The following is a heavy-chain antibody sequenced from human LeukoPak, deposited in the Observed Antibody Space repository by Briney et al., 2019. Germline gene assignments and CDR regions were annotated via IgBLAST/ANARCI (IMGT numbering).Heavy chain of an antibody. J-gene: IGHJ4*02. V-gene: IGHV1-69*06. D-gene: IGHD6-6*01. CDR2: IIPIFGTA. CDR3: ATRITQRYSSSSGWDY. CDR1: GYTFTTYF. Sequence: GASVKVSCKASGYTFTTYFMHWVRQAPGQGLEWMGGIIPIFGTANYAQKFQGRVTITADKSTSTAYMELSSLRSEDTAVYYCATRITQRYSSSSGWDYWGQGTLVTVSS.